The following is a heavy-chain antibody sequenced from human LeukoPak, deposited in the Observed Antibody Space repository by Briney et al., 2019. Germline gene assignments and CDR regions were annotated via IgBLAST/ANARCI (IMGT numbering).Heavy chain of an antibody. D-gene: IGHD3-22*01. Sequence: KPSETLSLTCAVYGGSFSGYYWSWIRQPPGKGLEWIGEINHSGSTNYNPSLKSRVTISVDTSKNQFSLKLSSVTAADTAVYYCARGLTFGYYYDYWGRGTLVTVSS. CDR1: GGSFSGYY. J-gene: IGHJ4*02. V-gene: IGHV4-34*01. CDR2: INHSGST. CDR3: ARGLTFGYYYDY.